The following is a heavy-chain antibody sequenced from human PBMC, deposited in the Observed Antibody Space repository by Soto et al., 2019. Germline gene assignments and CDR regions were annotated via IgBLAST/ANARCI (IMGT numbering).Heavy chain of an antibody. CDR3: ASLGRLPTTVVPYYYYGMDV. CDR1: EFTFLSYA. V-gene: IGHV3-30-3*02. D-gene: IGHD4-17*01. Sequence: GSLRLSYAASEFTFLSYAMHWVSQAPWKGLGWVAVISNAGSNKYYADSVKGRFTISRDNSKNTLYLQMNSLRAEDTAVYYCASLGRLPTTVVPYYYYGMDVWGQGTTVTVSS. CDR2: ISNAGSNK. J-gene: IGHJ6*02.